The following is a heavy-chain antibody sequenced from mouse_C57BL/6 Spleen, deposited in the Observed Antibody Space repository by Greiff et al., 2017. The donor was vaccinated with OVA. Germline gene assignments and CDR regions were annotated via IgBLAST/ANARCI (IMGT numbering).Heavy chain of an antibody. CDR3: TGAIMDY. CDR2: IYPGNSDT. Sequence: VQLQQSGTVLARPGASVKMSCKTSGYTFTSYWMHWVKQRPGQGLEWIGAIYPGNSDTSYNQKFKGKAKLTAGTSASTAYMELSSLTNEDSAVYYCTGAIMDYWGQGTSVTVSS. J-gene: IGHJ4*01. D-gene: IGHD3-1*01. V-gene: IGHV1-5*01. CDR1: GYTFTSYW.